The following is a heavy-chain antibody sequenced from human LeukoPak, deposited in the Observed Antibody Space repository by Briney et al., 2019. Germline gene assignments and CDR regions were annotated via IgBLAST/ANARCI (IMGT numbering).Heavy chain of an antibody. J-gene: IGHJ4*02. CDR1: GFSFSTYT. CDR3: ARGRAVAGTGNNYFDY. V-gene: IGHV3-21*01. Sequence: GGSLRLSCAASGFSFSTYTMNWVRQAPGKGLEWVSSISSSSNYIYYADSVKGRFTISRDNAKNSLYLQMNSLRDEDTAVYYCARGRAVAGTGNNYFDYWGQGTLVTVSS. CDR2: ISSSSNYI. D-gene: IGHD6-19*01.